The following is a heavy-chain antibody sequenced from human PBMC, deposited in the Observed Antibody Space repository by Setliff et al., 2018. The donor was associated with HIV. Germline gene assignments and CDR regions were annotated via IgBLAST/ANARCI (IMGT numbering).Heavy chain of an antibody. CDR1: GGSISDYY. CDR3: AGGLHYGLGKFGY. V-gene: IGHV4-59*01. CDR2: IYHSGST. D-gene: IGHD3-10*01. Sequence: PSETLSLTCTVSGGSISDYYWNWIRQPPGKGLEWIGYIYHSGSTFYNPSLQRRVTISVDTSTNQFSLKLSSVTAADTAVYYCAGGLHYGLGKFGYWGQGTLVTVSS. J-gene: IGHJ4*02.